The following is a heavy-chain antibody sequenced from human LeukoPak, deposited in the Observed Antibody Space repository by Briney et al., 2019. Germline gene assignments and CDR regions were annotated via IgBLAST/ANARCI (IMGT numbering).Heavy chain of an antibody. CDR1: GYTFTSYG. D-gene: IGHD3-22*01. CDR2: INPNSGGT. Sequence: VASVKVSCKASGYTFTSYGISWVRQAPGQGLEWMGWINPNSGGTNYAQKFQGRVTMTRDTSISTAYMELSRLRSDDTAVYYCVTVVIGGKWYYFDYWGQGTLVTVSS. V-gene: IGHV1-2*02. CDR3: VTVVIGGKWYYFDY. J-gene: IGHJ4*02.